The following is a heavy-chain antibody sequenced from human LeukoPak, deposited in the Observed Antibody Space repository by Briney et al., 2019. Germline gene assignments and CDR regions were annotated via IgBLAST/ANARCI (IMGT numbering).Heavy chain of an antibody. D-gene: IGHD3-3*01. CDR2: IYTSGST. CDR3: ARGSRVDFDY. V-gene: IGHV4-4*07. CDR1: GGSISSYY. J-gene: IGHJ4*02. Sequence: SETLSLTCTVSGGSISSYYWSWLPQPAGKALGWIGRIYTSGSTNYNPSLKRRVTMSVDTSKNQFSLKLSSVTAADTAVYYCARGSRVDFDYWGQGTLVTVSS.